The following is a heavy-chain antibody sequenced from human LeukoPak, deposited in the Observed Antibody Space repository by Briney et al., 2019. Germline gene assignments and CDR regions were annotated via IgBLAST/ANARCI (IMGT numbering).Heavy chain of an antibody. CDR3: ARVLGGWDPDPMDV. D-gene: IGHD6-19*01. CDR2: IYYSGST. Sequence: SQTLSLTCTVSGGSISSGSYYWSWIRQPPGKGLEWIGYIYYSGSTNYNPSLKSRVTISVDTSKNQFSLKLSSVTAADTAVYYCARVLGGWDPDPMDVWGKGTTVTVSS. V-gene: IGHV4-61*01. CDR1: GGSISSGSYY. J-gene: IGHJ6*03.